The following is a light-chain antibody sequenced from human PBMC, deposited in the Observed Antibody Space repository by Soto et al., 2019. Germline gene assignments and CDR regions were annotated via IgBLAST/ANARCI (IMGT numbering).Light chain of an antibody. CDR2: AAS. J-gene: IGKJ1*01. CDR1: QSISSY. Sequence: DIQMTQSPSSLSASVGDRVTITCRASQSISSYLNWYQQKKGKXXKXXIYAASSLQSGVPSRFSGNVSGTDLTINLGSLQPEDVETYDGQQSYSTPWTFGQGTKVDIK. CDR3: QQSYSTPWT. V-gene: IGKV1-39*01.